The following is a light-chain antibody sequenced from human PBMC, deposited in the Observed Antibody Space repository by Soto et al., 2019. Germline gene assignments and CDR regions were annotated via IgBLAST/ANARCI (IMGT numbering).Light chain of an antibody. CDR2: DVS. CDR1: SSDVGGYNY. Sequence: QSVLTQPSSVSGSPGQSITISCTGTSSDVGGYNYVSWYQQHPGKAPKLMIYDVSNRPSGVSNRFSGSKSGNTAPLTISGLQAEDEADYYRSSYTSSSTLFVFGTGTKVT. V-gene: IGLV2-14*01. CDR3: SSYTSSSTLFV. J-gene: IGLJ1*01.